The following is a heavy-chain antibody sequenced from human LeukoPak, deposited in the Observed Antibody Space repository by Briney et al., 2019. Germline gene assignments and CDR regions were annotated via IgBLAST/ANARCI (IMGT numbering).Heavy chain of an antibody. D-gene: IGHD6-13*01. CDR2: ISAYNGNT. CDR1: GYTFTSYG. CDR3: ARDPAGTDHPYYYYGMDV. J-gene: IGHJ6*02. V-gene: IGHV1-18*01. Sequence: ASVKVSCKASGYTFTSYGISWVRQAPGQGLEWMGWISAYNGNTNYAQKLQGRVTMTTDTSTSTAYMELRSLRSDDTAVYYCARDPAGTDHPYYYYGMDVWGQGTTVTVSS.